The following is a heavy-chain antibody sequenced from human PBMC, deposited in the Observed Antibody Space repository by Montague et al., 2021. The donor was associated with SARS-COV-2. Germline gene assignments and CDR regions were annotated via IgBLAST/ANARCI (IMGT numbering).Heavy chain of an antibody. CDR2: VHYTGST. CDR1: GGSISSYY. CDR3: ARAQNTCFIANCVNYFDI. V-gene: IGHV4-59*01. D-gene: IGHD1-1*01. Sequence: SETLSLTCEVSGGSISSYYWSWIRQSPGKGLEWIGYVHYTGSTKYNPSLKTRVTLLLDTPKKHCSLKLKSVTAADTAVYYCARAQNTCFIANCVNYFDIWGLGALVTVSS. J-gene: IGHJ4*02.